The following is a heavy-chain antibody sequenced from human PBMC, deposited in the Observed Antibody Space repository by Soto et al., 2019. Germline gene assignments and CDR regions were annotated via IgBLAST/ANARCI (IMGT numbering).Heavy chain of an antibody. Sequence: GGSLRLSCAASGFTFGTYAMHWVRQAPGKGLEWVAAISGDGSNEHYADSVEGRFTISRDNSKNTLYLQMNSLRAEDTAVYYCALAHIWGSYRLAEYFQHWGQGTLVTVSS. D-gene: IGHD3-16*02. CDR3: ALAHIWGSYRLAEYFQH. CDR2: ISGDGSNE. V-gene: IGHV3-30*04. CDR1: GFTFGTYA. J-gene: IGHJ1*01.